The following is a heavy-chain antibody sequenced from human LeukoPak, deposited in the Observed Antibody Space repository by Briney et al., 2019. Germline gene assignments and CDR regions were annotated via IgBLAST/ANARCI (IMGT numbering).Heavy chain of an antibody. CDR3: AKEIWPTVTTPGWTYFDY. V-gene: IGHV3-30*02. Sequence: GGTLRLSCASSGFNFRSFGLSWVRQAPGKGLEWVAFIRYDGSNKYYADSVKGRFTISRDNSKNTLYLQMNSLRAEDTAVYYCAKEIWPTVTTPGWTYFDYWGQGALVTVSS. CDR1: GFNFRSFG. CDR2: IRYDGSNK. J-gene: IGHJ4*02. D-gene: IGHD4-17*01.